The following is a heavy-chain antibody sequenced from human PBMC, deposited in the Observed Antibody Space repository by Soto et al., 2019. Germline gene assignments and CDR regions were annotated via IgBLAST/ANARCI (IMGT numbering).Heavy chain of an antibody. D-gene: IGHD3-10*01. CDR1: GGTFSNSA. V-gene: IGHV1-69*12. CDR3: ARDKDRQQLVGNYYYIFDV. J-gene: IGHJ6*02. Sequence: QVQLEQSGAEVKKPGSSVKVSCKASGGTFSNSAISWVRQAPGQGLEWMGGIMPIFRTQDYAQKFQGRVTVTADESTSTAYMELSGLRSDDTAVYYCARDKDRQQLVGNYYYIFDVWGQGTTVTVSS. CDR2: IMPIFRTQ.